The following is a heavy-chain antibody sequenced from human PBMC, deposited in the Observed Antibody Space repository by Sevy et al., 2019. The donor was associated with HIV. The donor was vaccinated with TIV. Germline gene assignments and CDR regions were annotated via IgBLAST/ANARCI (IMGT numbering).Heavy chain of an antibody. Sequence: GGSLRLSCAASGFTFSDHYMEWVRQAPGKGLEWVGRIRNKADSYTTEYAASVKGRFTISRDDSKNSLYLLMNSLKTEDTAVYYCATHAGIAAAGRVFDYWGQGTLVTVS. V-gene: IGHV3-72*01. CDR2: IRNKADSYTT. D-gene: IGHD6-13*01. CDR3: ATHAGIAAAGRVFDY. CDR1: GFTFSDHY. J-gene: IGHJ4*02.